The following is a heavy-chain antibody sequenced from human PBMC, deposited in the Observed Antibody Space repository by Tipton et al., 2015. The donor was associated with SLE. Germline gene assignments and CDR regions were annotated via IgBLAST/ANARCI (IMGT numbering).Heavy chain of an antibody. J-gene: IGHJ5*02. D-gene: IGHD1-26*01. CDR3: ARRGIGIYFVDL. V-gene: IGHV3-72*01. CDR1: GFIFSGSA. Sequence: SLRLSCTGSGFIFSGSAIHWVRQASGKGLEWVGRTRDKADGYTTEYAASVRGRFTISRDDSKNSMYLQMNSLGTEDTAVYYCARRGIGIYFVDLWGQGTLVTVSS. CDR2: TRDKADGYTT.